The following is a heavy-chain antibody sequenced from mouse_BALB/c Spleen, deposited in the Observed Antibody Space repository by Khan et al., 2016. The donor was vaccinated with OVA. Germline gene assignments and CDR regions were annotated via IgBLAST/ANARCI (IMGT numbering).Heavy chain of an antibody. J-gene: IGHJ3*01. CDR2: VSTGGHYT. V-gene: IGHV5-6*01. D-gene: IGHD1-1*01. CDR1: GFTFSTYG. CDR3: ARLAYYYDREGFAY. Sequence: EVQRVESGGDIVKPGGSLKLSCAASGFTFSTYGMSWVRQTPDKRLEWVATVSTGGHYTYYTDTVKGRFTISRDNAKNTLYLQMSSLGSEDTAIFYCARLAYYYDREGFAYWGQGTLVTVSA.